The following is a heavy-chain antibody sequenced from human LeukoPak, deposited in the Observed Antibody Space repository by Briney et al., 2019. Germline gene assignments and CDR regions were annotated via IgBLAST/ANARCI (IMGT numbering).Heavy chain of an antibody. D-gene: IGHD1-1*01. V-gene: IGHV3-66*01. Sequence: PGGSLRHSCAASGFTVSSNYMSWVRQAPGKGLEWVSVIYSGGSTYYADSVKGRFTISRDNSKNTLYLQMNSLRAEDTAVYYCASSVHHYYYYGMDVWGQGTTVTVSS. J-gene: IGHJ6*02. CDR1: GFTVSSNY. CDR2: IYSGGST. CDR3: ASSVHHYYYYGMDV.